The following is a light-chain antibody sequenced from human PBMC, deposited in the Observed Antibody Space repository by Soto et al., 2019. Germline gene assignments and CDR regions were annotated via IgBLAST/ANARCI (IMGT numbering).Light chain of an antibody. CDR1: SSNIGSNT. CDR3: AAWDDSLNGLV. V-gene: IGLV1-44*01. Sequence: QSVLTQPPSASGTPGQRVTISCSGSSSNIGSNTVNWYQQLPGTAPKHLIYSNNQRPSGVPDQFSGSKSGTSASLAISGLQSEDEADYYCAAWDDSLNGLVFGGGTKLTVL. J-gene: IGLJ2*01. CDR2: SNN.